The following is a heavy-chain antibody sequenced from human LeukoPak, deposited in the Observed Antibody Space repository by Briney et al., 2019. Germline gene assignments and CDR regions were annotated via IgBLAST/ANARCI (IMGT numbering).Heavy chain of an antibody. D-gene: IGHD5-18*01. J-gene: IGHJ4*02. Sequence: SETLSLPCTVSGGSISSSSYYWGWIRQPPGKGPEWFVSIYYSGSTYYNPSLKSRVTISVDTSKNQFSLKLSSVTAADTAVYYCARGIIQLWSGTDYLDYWGQGTLVTVSS. CDR3: ARGIIQLWSGTDYLDY. V-gene: IGHV4-39*07. CDR1: GGSISSSSYY. CDR2: IYYSGST.